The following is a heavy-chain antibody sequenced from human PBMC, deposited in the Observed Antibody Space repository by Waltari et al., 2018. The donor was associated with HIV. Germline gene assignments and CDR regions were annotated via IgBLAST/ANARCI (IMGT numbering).Heavy chain of an antibody. CDR3: ARPVDCTSTTCTGPFDY. CDR1: GESFSHYY. J-gene: IGHJ4*02. CDR2: IDHRGRT. Sequence: QVQLHQRGAGLLKPSETLSLTCAVYGESFSHYYWSWIRQPPGKGLEWIGAIDHRGRTKFNTSLKSRVTMSADKSKNQLSLKLSSVTAADTAVYFCARPVDCTSTTCTGPFDYWGQGNLVTVST. V-gene: IGHV4-34*01. D-gene: IGHD6-13*01.